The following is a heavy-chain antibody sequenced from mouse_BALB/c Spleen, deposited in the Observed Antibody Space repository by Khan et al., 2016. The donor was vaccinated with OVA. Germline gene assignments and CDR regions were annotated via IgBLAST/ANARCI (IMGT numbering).Heavy chain of an antibody. CDR1: GYSITSGYG. V-gene: IGHV3-2*02. CDR3: ARTARIKY. CDR2: ISYSGST. D-gene: IGHD1-2*01. J-gene: IGHJ2*01. Sequence: EVQLQESGPGLVKPSQSLSLTCTVTGYSITSGYGWNWIRQFPGNQLEWMGYISYSGSTNYNPSLKSRVSITRDTSKNQFFLQLNSVTTEDTATYYCARTARIKYWGQGTTLTVSS.